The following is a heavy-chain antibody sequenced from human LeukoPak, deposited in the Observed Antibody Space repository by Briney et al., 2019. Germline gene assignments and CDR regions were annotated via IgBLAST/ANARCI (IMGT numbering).Heavy chain of an antibody. D-gene: IGHD3-22*01. CDR1: GFTFSSYA. J-gene: IGHJ4*02. V-gene: IGHV3-30*04. CDR3: AREGGYYDSSGYIVY. CDR2: ISYDGSNK. Sequence: GGSLRLSCAASGFTFSSYAMHWVRQAPGKGLEWVAVISYDGSNKYYADSVKGRFTISRDNAKNSLYLQMNSLRAEDTAVYYCAREGGYYDSSGYIVYWGQGTLVTVSS.